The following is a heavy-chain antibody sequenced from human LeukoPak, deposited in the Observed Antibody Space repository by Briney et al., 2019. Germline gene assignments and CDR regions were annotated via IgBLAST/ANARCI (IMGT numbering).Heavy chain of an antibody. CDR3: ARDHVTMVRGLDAFDI. Sequence: SDTLSLTCTVSGCSLSSYYWSWIRQPAGQGLEWIGRIYTSGSTNYNPPLKSQVTMSVDTSKNQFSLKLSSVTAADTAVYYCARDHVTMVRGLDAFDIWGQGTMVTVSS. V-gene: IGHV4-4*07. CDR2: IYTSGST. D-gene: IGHD3-10*01. CDR1: GCSLSSYY. J-gene: IGHJ3*02.